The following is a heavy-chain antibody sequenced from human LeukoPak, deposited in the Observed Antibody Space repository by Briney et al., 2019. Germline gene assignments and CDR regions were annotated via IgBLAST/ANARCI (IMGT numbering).Heavy chain of an antibody. CDR3: ARQAGKGLDY. V-gene: IGHV4-4*09. CDR1: GGSISSYY. D-gene: IGHD6-25*01. J-gene: IGHJ4*02. CDR2: IYTSGST. Sequence: SETLSLTCTVSGGSISSYYWSWIRQPPGKGLEWIGYIYTSGSTNYNPSLKSRVTISVDTSKNQFSLKLSSVTAADTAVYYCARQAGKGLDYWGQGTLVTVSS.